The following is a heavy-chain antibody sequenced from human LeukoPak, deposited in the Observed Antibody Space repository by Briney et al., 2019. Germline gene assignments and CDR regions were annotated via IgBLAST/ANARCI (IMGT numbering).Heavy chain of an antibody. D-gene: IGHD5-18*01. CDR3: ARVLYTAMEPSDMDV. Sequence: GGSLRLSCAASGFTVSSNYMSWVRQAPGKGLEWVSVIYSGGSTYYADSVKGRFTISRDNSKNTLYHQVNSLRAEDTAVYYCARVLYTAMEPSDMDVWGKGTTVTVSS. CDR2: IYSGGST. CDR1: GFTVSSNY. J-gene: IGHJ6*03. V-gene: IGHV3-53*01.